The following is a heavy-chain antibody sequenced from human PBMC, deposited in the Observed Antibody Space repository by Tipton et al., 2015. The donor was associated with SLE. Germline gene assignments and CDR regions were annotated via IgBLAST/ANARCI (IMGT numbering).Heavy chain of an antibody. CDR3: ARANSFLRVYFDY. J-gene: IGHJ4*02. CDR2: IYYSGST. Sequence: GLVKPSETLSLTCAVYGGSFSGYYWSWIRQPPGKGLEWIGYIYYSGSTNYNPSLKSRVTISVDTSKNQFSLKLSSVTAADTAVYYCARANSFLRVYFDYWGQGTLVTVSS. D-gene: IGHD3-3*01. CDR1: GGSFSGYY. V-gene: IGHV4-59*01.